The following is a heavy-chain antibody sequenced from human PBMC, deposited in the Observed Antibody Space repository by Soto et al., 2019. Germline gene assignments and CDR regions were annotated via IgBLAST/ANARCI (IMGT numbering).Heavy chain of an antibody. CDR2: INHSGST. Sequence: SETLSLTCAVYGGSFSGYYWSWIRQPPGKGLEWIGEINHSGSTNYNPSLESRVTISVDTSKYQFSLKLSSVTAADTAVYYCARMVVVVPAAIYYMDVWGKGTTVTVSS. J-gene: IGHJ6*03. CDR1: GGSFSGYY. CDR3: ARMVVVVPAAIYYMDV. V-gene: IGHV4-34*01. D-gene: IGHD2-2*01.